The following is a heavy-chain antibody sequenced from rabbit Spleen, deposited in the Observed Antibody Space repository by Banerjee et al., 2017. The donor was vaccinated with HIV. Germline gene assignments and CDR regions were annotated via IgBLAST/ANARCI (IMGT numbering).Heavy chain of an antibody. CDR2: IYAGSSGTT. D-gene: IGHD7-1*01. V-gene: IGHV1S40*01. Sequence: QSLEESGGDLVKPGASLTLTCTASGFSFSSGYYMCWVRQAPGKGLEWIACIYAGSSGTTYYASWAKGRFTISKTSSTTMTLQMTSLTAADTATYFCARFYAGYGDFGHAEMWGPGTLVTVS. J-gene: IGHJ4*01. CDR1: GFSFSSGYY. CDR3: ARFYAGYGDFGHAEM.